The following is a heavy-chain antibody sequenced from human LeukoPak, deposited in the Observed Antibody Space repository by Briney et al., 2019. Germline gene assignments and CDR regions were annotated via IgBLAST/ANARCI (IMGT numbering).Heavy chain of an antibody. Sequence: PSETLSLTCTVSGGSIGSYYWSWIRQPPGKGLEWIGYIYYSGSTNYNPSLKSRVTISVDTSKNQFSLKLSSVTAADTAVYYCARLRFTDYYYYGMDVWGQGTTVTVSS. V-gene: IGHV4-59*08. CDR1: GGSIGSYY. D-gene: IGHD3-10*01. CDR2: IYYSGST. CDR3: ARLRFTDYYYYGMDV. J-gene: IGHJ6*02.